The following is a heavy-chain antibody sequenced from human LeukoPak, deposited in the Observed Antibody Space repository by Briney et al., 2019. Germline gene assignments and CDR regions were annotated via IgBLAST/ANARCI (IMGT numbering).Heavy chain of an antibody. J-gene: IGHJ4*02. V-gene: IGHV3-23*01. Sequence: GGSLRLSCVGSGFSFSRNAMNWLRQPPGKGLEWVSAVGATNSDTSCTDSVRGRFTISRDNSKNTVSLLMNNLRAEDTAIYYFATLDATGGVSWGQGTLVTVSS. CDR1: GFSFSRNA. CDR2: VGATNSDT. D-gene: IGHD3-16*01. CDR3: ATLDATGGVS.